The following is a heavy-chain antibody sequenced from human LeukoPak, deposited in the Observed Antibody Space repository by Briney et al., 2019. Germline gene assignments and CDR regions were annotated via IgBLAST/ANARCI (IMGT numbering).Heavy chain of an antibody. CDR3: AREPKDIRTLDY. CDR1: GGSISSYY. CDR2: IYTSGGT. J-gene: IGHJ4*02. V-gene: IGHV4-4*07. D-gene: IGHD1-14*01. Sequence: SETLSLTCTASGGSISSYYWSWIRQPAGKGLEWIGRIYTSGGTNYNPSLKSRVRLSVATSKNQVSVKLSSVTAADTAVYYCAREPKDIRTLDYWGQGTLVTVSS.